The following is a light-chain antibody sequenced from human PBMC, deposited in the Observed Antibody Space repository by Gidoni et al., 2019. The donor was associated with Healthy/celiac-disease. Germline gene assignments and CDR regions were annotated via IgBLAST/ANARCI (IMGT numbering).Light chain of an antibody. V-gene: IGKV3-20*01. CDR2: GAS. CDR1: QSVSNSY. CDR3: QQYGSSPLT. Sequence: IVVMQSPGTLSLSPWERATLSCSVIQSVSNSYLAWYQQKPGQAPRLLIYGASSRATGIPDRFSGSGSGTDFTLTISRLEPEDVAVYYCQQYGSSPLTFGGGTKVEIK. J-gene: IGKJ4*01.